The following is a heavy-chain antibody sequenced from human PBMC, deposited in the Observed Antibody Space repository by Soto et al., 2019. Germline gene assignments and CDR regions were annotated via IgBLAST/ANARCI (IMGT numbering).Heavy chain of an antibody. CDR1: GFTFSSYG. Sequence: VQLVESGGGVVQPGRSLRLSCAASGFTFSSYGMHWVRQAPGKGLEWVAVISYDGSNKYYADSVKGRFTISRDNSKNTLYLQMNSLRAEDTAVYYFAKDLIYYETSCYYGGFDYWGQGTLVTVSS. CDR3: AKDLIYYETSCYYGGFDY. J-gene: IGHJ4*02. D-gene: IGHD3-22*01. V-gene: IGHV3-30*18. CDR2: ISYDGSNK.